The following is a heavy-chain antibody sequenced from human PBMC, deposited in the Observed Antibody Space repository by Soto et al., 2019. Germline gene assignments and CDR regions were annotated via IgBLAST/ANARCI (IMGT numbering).Heavy chain of an antibody. Sequence: VQLVESGGGLVKPGGSLRLSCAASGFTFSNAWMNWVRQAPGKGLEWVGRIKSKTDGGTTDYAAPVKGRFTISRDDSKNTLYLQMNSLKTEDTAVYYCTTGSYSSSWSYYYYGMDVWGQGTTVTVSS. CDR2: IKSKTDGGTT. J-gene: IGHJ6*02. CDR3: TTGSYSSSWSYYYYGMDV. CDR1: GFTFSNAW. D-gene: IGHD6-13*01. V-gene: IGHV3-15*07.